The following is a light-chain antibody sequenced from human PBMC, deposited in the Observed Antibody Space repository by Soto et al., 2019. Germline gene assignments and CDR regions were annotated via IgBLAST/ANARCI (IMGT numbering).Light chain of an antibody. J-gene: IGLJ3*02. CDR2: EGS. Sequence: QSVLTRPASVSGSPGQSITISCAGTSSDIGGYNLVSWYQQHPGKAPKLMIYEGSKRPSGVSTRFSGSKSGNTASLTISGLQAEDEADYYCCSYAGSTTWVFGGGTKLTVL. CDR1: SSDIGGYNL. CDR3: CSYAGSTTWV. V-gene: IGLV2-23*01.